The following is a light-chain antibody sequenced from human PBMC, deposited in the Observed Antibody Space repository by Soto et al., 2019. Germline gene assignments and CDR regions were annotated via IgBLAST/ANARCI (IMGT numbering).Light chain of an antibody. Sequence: EVVLTQSPVTLSLSPGERATLSCRASQSVSSSYLAWYQQKPGQAPRLLIYGASSRATGIPDRFSGSGSGTDFTLTISRLELEDFAVYYCQHRNNWPLTFGGGTKVDIK. CDR3: QHRNNWPLT. J-gene: IGKJ4*01. V-gene: IGKV3D-20*02. CDR1: QSVSSSY. CDR2: GAS.